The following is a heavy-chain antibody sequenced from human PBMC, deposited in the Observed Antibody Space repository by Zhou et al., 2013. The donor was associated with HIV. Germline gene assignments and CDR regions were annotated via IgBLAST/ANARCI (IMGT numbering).Heavy chain of an antibody. CDR1: GGTFSSYA. CDR2: IIPIFGTA. CDR3: ARSVMACGGSCYPVPYYYYYYMDV. V-gene: IGHV1-69*05. D-gene: IGHD2-15*01. Sequence: QVQLVQSGAEVKKPGSSVKVSCKASGGTFSSYAISWVRQAPGQGLEWMGGIIPIFGTANYAQKFQGRVTITTDESTSTAYMELSSLRSEDTAVYYCARSVMACGGSCYPVPYYYYYYMDVWGKGTTVTVSS. J-gene: IGHJ6*03.